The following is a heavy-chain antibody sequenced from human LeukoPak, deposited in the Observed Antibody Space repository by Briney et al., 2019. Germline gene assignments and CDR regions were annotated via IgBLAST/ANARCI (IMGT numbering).Heavy chain of an antibody. CDR1: GFTFSSYG. D-gene: IGHD1-26*01. J-gene: IGHJ3*02. Sequence: GGSLRLSCAASGFTFSSYGMHWVRQAPGKGLEWVAFIRYDGSNKYYADSVKGRFTISRDNSKNTLYLQMNSLRAEDTAVYYCAKDVEWWELLGGRAFDIWGQGTMVTVSS. CDR2: IRYDGSNK. V-gene: IGHV3-30*02. CDR3: AKDVEWWELLGGRAFDI.